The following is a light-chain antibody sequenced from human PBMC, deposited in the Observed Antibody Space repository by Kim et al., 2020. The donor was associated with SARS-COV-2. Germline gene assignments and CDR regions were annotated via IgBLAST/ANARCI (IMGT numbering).Light chain of an antibody. CDR3: QLLKG. J-gene: IGKJ2*03. V-gene: IGKV3D-7*01. CDR1: QSVSSSY. CDR2: GAS. Sequence: PGERVTLSCRASQSVSSSYLTWYQQKPGQAPRLLIYGASTRATGIPARFSGSGSGTDFTLTISSLQPEDFAVYYCQLLKGFGQGTKLEIK.